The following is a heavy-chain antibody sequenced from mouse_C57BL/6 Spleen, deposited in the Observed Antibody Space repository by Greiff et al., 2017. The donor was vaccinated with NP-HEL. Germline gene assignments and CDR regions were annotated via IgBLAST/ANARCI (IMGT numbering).Heavy chain of an antibody. Sequence: QVQLQQSGAELVKPGASVKLSCKASGYTFTSYWMHWVKQRPGRGLAWLGRIYPNSGGTKYNEKFKSKATLTVDKPSSTAYMQLSSLTSEDSAVYYCARGGFGNYLAWFAYWGQGTLVTVSA. CDR3: ARGGFGNYLAWFAY. D-gene: IGHD2-1*01. J-gene: IGHJ3*01. CDR2: IYPNSGGT. V-gene: IGHV1-72*01. CDR1: GYTFTSYW.